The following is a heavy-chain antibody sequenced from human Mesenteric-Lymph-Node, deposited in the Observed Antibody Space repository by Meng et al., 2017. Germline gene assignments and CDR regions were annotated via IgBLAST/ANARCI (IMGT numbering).Heavy chain of an antibody. V-gene: IGHV3-23*01. J-gene: IGHJ4*02. Sequence: GESLKISCAASGLTFSNYGLSWVRQAPGKGLEWVSLISGSGGSTYYADSVKGRFTISRDNSKNTLYLQMNSLRAEDTAVYYCAKASGQQLVGGFFDYWGQGTLVTVSS. D-gene: IGHD6-13*01. CDR1: GLTFSNYG. CDR2: ISGSGGST. CDR3: AKASGQQLVGGFFDY.